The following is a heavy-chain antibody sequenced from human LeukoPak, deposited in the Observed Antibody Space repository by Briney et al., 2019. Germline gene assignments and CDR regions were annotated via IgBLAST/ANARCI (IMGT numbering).Heavy chain of an antibody. CDR2: IWYDGSNK. CDR1: GFPFSRYG. Sequence: GGSLTLSCAASGFPFSRYGMHWVRQAPGKGLEWVAVIWYDGSNKYYADSVKGRFTISRDNSKNTLYLQMNSLRAKDTAVYYCAREVSDWGFVDYWGQGTLVTVSS. CDR3: AREVSDWGFVDY. D-gene: IGHD7-27*01. V-gene: IGHV3-33*01. J-gene: IGHJ4*02.